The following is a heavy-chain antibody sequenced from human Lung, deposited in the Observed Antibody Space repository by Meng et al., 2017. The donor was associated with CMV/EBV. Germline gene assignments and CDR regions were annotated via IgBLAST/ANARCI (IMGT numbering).Heavy chain of an antibody. J-gene: IGHJ4*02. CDR1: GYSFTSYA. CDR3: ARDKIAVAGITGDY. CDR2: INTNTGNP. V-gene: IGHV7-4-1*02. Sequence: QGQWVQSGFELKNPGASVKVSCKASGYSFTSYAMNWVRQAPGQGLEWMGWINTNTGNPTYAQGFTGRFVFSLDTSVSTAYLQISSLKAEDTAVYYCARDKIAVAGITGDYWGQGTLVTVSS. D-gene: IGHD6-19*01.